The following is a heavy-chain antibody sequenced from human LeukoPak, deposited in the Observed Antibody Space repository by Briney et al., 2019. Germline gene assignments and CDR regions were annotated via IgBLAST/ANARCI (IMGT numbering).Heavy chain of an antibody. D-gene: IGHD3-10*01. CDR3: AKDRVFELWFEEASPYYFDY. J-gene: IGHJ4*02. CDR1: GFTFSNYW. Sequence: GGSLRLSCAASGFTFSNYWMSWVRQAPGKGLEWVAHIKQDGTEKYYVDSVKGRFTISRDNAKNSLFLQMNSLRAEDTAVYYCAKDRVFELWFEEASPYYFDYWGQGTLVTVSS. CDR2: IKQDGTEK. V-gene: IGHV3-7*01.